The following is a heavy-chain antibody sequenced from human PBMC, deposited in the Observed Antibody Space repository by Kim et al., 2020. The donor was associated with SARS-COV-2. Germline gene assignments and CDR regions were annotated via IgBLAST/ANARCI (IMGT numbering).Heavy chain of an antibody. CDR2: ISSSSSTI. D-gene: IGHD5-12*01. CDR3: AGTGGDGYNLGFDY. Sequence: GGSLRLSCAASEFTFSSYSMNWVRQAPGKGLEWVSYISSSSSTIYYADSVKGRFTISRDNAKNSLFLQMNSLRVEDTAVYYCAGTGGDGYNLGFDYWGQGTLVTVSS. V-gene: IGHV3-48*01. J-gene: IGHJ4*02. CDR1: EFTFSSYS.